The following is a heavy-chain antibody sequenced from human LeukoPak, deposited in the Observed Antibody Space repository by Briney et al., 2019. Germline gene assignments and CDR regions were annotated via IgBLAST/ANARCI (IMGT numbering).Heavy chain of an antibody. CDR3: ARGNPRFDY. V-gene: IGHV4-34*01. J-gene: IGHJ4*02. CDR1: GGSFSGYY. Sequence: SETLSLTCAVYGGSFSGYYWSWIRQPPGKGLEWIGEINHSGSTNYNPSLKSRVTISVDTSKNQFSLKLSSVTAADTAVYYCARGNPRFDYWGQGSLVTVSS. CDR2: INHSGST.